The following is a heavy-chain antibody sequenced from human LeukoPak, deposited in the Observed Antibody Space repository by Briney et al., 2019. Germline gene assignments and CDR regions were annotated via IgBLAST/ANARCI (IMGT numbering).Heavy chain of an antibody. J-gene: IGHJ6*02. CDR1: EFVFSDYY. CDR2: ISSSGSTI. CDR3: ARVDVVVPASRYYYYGMDV. Sequence: GGSLRLSCAASEFVFSDYYMSWIRQAPGKGLEWVSYISSSGSTIYYADSVKGRFTISRDNAKNSLYLQMNSLRAEDTAVYYCARVDVVVPASRYYYYGMDVWGQGTTVTVSS. D-gene: IGHD2-2*01. V-gene: IGHV3-11*01.